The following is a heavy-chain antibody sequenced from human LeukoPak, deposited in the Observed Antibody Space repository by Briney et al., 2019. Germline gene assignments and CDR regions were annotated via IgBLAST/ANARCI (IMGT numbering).Heavy chain of an antibody. CDR3: AKLIRGSGWYLGYTYFDY. J-gene: IGHJ4*02. V-gene: IGHV3-48*03. D-gene: IGHD6-19*01. CDR2: ISSSGSTI. Sequence: PGGSLRLSCAASGFTFGSYEMNWVRQAPGKGLEWVSYISSSGSTIYYADSVKGRFTISRDNAKNSLYLQMNSLRAEDTAVYYCAKLIRGSGWYLGYTYFDYWGQGTLVTVSS. CDR1: GFTFGSYE.